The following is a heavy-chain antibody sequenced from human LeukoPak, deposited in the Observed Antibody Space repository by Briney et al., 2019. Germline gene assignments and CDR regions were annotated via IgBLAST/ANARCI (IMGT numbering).Heavy chain of an antibody. CDR2: ISHSGNT. V-gene: IGHV4-38-2*02. D-gene: IGHD6-19*01. Sequence: SETLSLTCTVSGYSISSGYYWGWIRQPPGAGLEWIGSISHSGNTYYKPSLKSRVTISVDTFKNQFSLKLSSVTAADTALYYCARAPGSGWSNWGQGTLVTVSS. CDR1: GYSISSGYY. CDR3: ARAPGSGWSN. J-gene: IGHJ4*02.